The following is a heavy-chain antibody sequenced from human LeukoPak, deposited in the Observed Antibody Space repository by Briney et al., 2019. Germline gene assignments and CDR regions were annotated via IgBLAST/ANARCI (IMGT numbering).Heavy chain of an antibody. V-gene: IGHV3-7*01. CDR1: GFTFSSYW. D-gene: IGHD3-22*01. Sequence: GGSLRLSCAASGFTFSSYWMSWVRQAPGKGLEWVANIKQDGSEKYYVDSVKGRFTISRDNAKNSLYLQMNSLRAEDTAVYYCARDQRYYDSSGYSGYWGQGTLVTVSS. J-gene: IGHJ4*02. CDR2: IKQDGSEK. CDR3: ARDQRYYDSSGYSGY.